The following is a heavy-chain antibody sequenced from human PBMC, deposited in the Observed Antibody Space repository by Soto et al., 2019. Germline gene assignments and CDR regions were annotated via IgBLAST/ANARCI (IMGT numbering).Heavy chain of an antibody. CDR1: GFTFSFYD. D-gene: IGHD2-2*01. CDR3: ARREGYQFDY. V-gene: IGHV3-21*01. J-gene: IGHJ4*02. CDR2: ISSSGTFI. Sequence: ESGGGLVKPGGSLRLSCAGSGFTFSFYDINWVRQAPGKGLEWVSSISSSGTFIHFPDAVKGRFTISRDNARNSLYLQMDSLRAEDTAVYYCARREGYQFDYWGQGTLVTVSS.